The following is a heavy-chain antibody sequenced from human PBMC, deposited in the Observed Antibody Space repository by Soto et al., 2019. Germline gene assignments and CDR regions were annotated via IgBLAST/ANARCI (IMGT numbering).Heavy chain of an antibody. V-gene: IGHV5-51*01. CDR3: ASRYYYGSGSYSIPYYFDY. J-gene: IGHJ4*02. CDR1: GYSFTSYW. D-gene: IGHD3-10*01. CDR2: IYPGDSDT. Sequence: GESLKISCKGSGYSFTSYWIGWVRQMPGKGLEWMGIIYPGDSDTRYSPSFQGQVTISADKSISTAYLQWSSLKASDTAMYYCASRYYYGSGSYSIPYYFDYWGQGTLVTVSS.